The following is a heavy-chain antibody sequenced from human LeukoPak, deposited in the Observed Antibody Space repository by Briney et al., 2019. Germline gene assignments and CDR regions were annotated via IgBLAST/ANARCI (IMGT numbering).Heavy chain of an antibody. CDR2: ICGSGGST. Sequence: PGGSLRLSCAASGFTFSSYAMSWVRQAPGKGLEWVSAICGSGGSTYYADSAKGRFTISRDNSKNTLYLQMNSLRAEGTAVYYCAKDPYGSGSYGGQGTLVTVSS. J-gene: IGHJ4*02. CDR1: GFTFSSYA. V-gene: IGHV3-23*01. CDR3: AKDPYGSGSY. D-gene: IGHD3-10*01.